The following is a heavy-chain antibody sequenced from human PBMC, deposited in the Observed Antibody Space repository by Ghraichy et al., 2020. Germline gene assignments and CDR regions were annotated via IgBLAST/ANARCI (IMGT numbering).Heavy chain of an antibody. CDR3: ARGPPPYTMTLNY. Sequence: SETLSLTCAVYGGSFSGYYWSWIRQPPGKGLEWIGEINHSGSTNYNPSLKSRVTISVDTSKNQFSLKLSSVTAADTAVYYCARGPPPYTMTLNYWGQGTLVTVSS. D-gene: IGHD3-22*01. CDR2: INHSGST. CDR1: GGSFSGYY. J-gene: IGHJ4*02. V-gene: IGHV4-34*01.